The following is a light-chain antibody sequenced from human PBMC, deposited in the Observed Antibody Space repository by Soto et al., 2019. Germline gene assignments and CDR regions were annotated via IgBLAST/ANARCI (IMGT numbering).Light chain of an antibody. J-gene: IGKJ1*01. V-gene: IGKV1-5*03. Sequence: DIHMTQPPSTLSGSVGDRVTITCRASQTISSWLAWSQQIPGIAPKLVRYKASIIKSGVPSRYGVRGTWRGFALATSILHPDDFATHYCLDSNNYQEEFGQGTKVDIK. CDR1: QTISSW. CDR2: KAS. CDR3: LDSNNYQEE.